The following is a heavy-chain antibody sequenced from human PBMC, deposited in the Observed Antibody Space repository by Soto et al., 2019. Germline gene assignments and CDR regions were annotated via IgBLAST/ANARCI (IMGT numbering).Heavy chain of an antibody. D-gene: IGHD3-22*01. CDR2: IIPIFGTA. CDR1: GGTFSSYA. Sequence: QVQLVQSGAEVKKPGSSVKVSCKASGGTFSSYAISWVRQAPGQGLEWMGGIIPIFGTANYAQKFQGRVTITADKSTSTAYMELSSLRSEDTAVYYCAREISPTMTLNYYYYGMDVWGQGNTVTVSS. J-gene: IGHJ6*02. V-gene: IGHV1-69*06. CDR3: AREISPTMTLNYYYYGMDV.